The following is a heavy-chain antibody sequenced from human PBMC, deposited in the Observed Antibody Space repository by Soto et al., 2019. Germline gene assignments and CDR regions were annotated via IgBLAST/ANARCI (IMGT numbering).Heavy chain of an antibody. CDR3: ARTVWFGELLYRVSFFDY. V-gene: IGHV4-39*01. Sequence: SETLSLTCTVSGGSISSSSYYWGWIRQPPGKGLEWIGSIYYSGSTYYNPSLKSRVTISVDTSKNQFSLKLSSVTAADTAVYYCARTVWFGELLYRVSFFDYWGQGTLVTVSS. CDR1: GGSISSSSYY. D-gene: IGHD3-10*01. CDR2: IYYSGST. J-gene: IGHJ4*02.